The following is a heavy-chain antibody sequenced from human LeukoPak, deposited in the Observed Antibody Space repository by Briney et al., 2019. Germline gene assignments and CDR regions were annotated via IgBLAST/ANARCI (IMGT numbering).Heavy chain of an antibody. CDR3: ARGYYGSGSYLDY. V-gene: IGHV3-23*01. D-gene: IGHD3-10*01. CDR1: GFTFSSYA. CDR2: ISGSGTDT. J-gene: IGHJ4*02. Sequence: SGGSLRLSCAASGFTFSSYAMTWVRQAPGKGLEWVSSISGSGTDTYYADSVKGRFTISRDNSKNTLYLRLNSLRAEDTAVYYCARGYYGSGSYLDYWGQGTLVTVSS.